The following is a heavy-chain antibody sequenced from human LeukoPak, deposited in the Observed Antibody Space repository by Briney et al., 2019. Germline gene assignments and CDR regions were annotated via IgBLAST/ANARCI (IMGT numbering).Heavy chain of an antibody. Sequence: GGSLRLSCAAPGFTFSDYYMSWIRQAPGKGLEWVSYISSSSSNRNYADSVEGRFTISRDNAKNSLYLQMNSLRAEDTAVYYCARGIVVVTAADYYFDYWGQGTLVTVSS. CDR3: ARGIVVVTAADYYFDY. J-gene: IGHJ4*02. CDR1: GFTFSDYY. V-gene: IGHV3-11*06. D-gene: IGHD2-21*02. CDR2: ISSSSSNR.